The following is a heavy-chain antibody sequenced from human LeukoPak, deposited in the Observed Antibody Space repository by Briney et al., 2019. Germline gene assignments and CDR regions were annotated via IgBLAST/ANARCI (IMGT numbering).Heavy chain of an antibody. CDR3: AREDYGDFPFDY. V-gene: IGHV3-21*01. J-gene: IGHJ4*02. CDR1: GFSFSSYS. CDR2: ISSSSSYI. Sequence: GGSLRLSCAASGFSFSSYSMNWVRQAPGKGLEWVSSISSSSSYIYYADSVKGRFTISRDNAKNSLYLQMNSLRAEDTAVYYCAREDYGDFPFDYWGQGTLVTVSS. D-gene: IGHD4-17*01.